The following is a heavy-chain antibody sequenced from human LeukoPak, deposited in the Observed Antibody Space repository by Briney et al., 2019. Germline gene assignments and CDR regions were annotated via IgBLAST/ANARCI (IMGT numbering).Heavy chain of an antibody. V-gene: IGHV4-59*01. Sequence: PSETLSLTCTVSGGSISSYYWSWLRQPPGKGLEWIGYIYYSGSTNYNPSLKSRATISVDTSKNQFSLKLSSVTAADTAVYYCARVYAGPAAIAYYYYYMDVWGKGTTVTVSS. CDR1: GGSISSYY. J-gene: IGHJ6*03. D-gene: IGHD2-2*02. CDR3: ARVYAGPAAIAYYYYYMDV. CDR2: IYYSGST.